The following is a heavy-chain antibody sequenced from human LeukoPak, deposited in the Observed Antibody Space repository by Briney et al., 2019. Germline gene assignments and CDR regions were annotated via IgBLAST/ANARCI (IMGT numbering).Heavy chain of an antibody. CDR3: ARDMDEYDSSGYSGTLDY. Sequence: GESLRLSCVASGFTFDDYWMHWVRQAPGKGLEWLSRINSEGTTATYADSVRGRFTISRDNAKNTLYLRLNSLRTEDTALYYCARDMDEYDSSGYSGTLDYWGQGTPVTVSP. CDR1: GFTFDDYW. V-gene: IGHV3-74*01. J-gene: IGHJ4*02. CDR2: INSEGTTA. D-gene: IGHD3-22*01.